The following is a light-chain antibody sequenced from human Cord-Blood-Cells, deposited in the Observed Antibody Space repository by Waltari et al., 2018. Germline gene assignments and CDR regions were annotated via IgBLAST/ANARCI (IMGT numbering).Light chain of an antibody. CDR3: QQYDNLPFT. J-gene: IGKJ3*01. Sequence: DIQMTQSPSSLSASVGDRVNITCQASQDISNYLNWYQQKPGKAPKLLIYDASNLETGVPSSFSGSGSGTDFTFTISSLQPEDIATYYCQQYDNLPFTFGPGTKVDIK. CDR2: DAS. CDR1: QDISNY. V-gene: IGKV1-33*01.